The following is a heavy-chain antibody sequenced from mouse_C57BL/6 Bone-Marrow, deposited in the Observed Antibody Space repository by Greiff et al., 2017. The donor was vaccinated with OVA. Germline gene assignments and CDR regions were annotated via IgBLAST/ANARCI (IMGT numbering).Heavy chain of an antibody. V-gene: IGHV1-55*01. D-gene: IGHD2-12*01. CDR2: IYPGSGST. Sequence: QVQLQQPGAELVKPGASVKMSCKASGYTFTSYWITWVKQRPGQGLEWIGDIYPGSGSTNYNEKFKSKATLTVDTSSSTAYMQLSSLTSEYSAVYYCARGERVLYGWYFDVWGTGTTVTVSS. CDR1: GYTFTSYW. J-gene: IGHJ1*03. CDR3: ARGERVLYGWYFDV.